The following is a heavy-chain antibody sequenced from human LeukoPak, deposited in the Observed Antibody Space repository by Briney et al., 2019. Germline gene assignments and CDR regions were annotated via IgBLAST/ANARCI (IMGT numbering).Heavy chain of an antibody. J-gene: IGHJ4*02. Sequence: SETLSLTCTVSGGSISSYYWGWIRQPPGKGLEWIADIYYSGTPYYNPSLKSRVTISVDTSKNQFSLKLRSVTATDTAVYFCAKTTQQLFDFWGQGTLVTVTS. D-gene: IGHD6-13*01. CDR2: IYYSGTP. V-gene: IGHV4-59*04. CDR3: AKTTQQLFDF. CDR1: GGSISSYY.